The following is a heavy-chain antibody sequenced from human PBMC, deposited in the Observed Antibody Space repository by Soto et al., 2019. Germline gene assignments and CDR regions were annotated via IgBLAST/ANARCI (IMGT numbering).Heavy chain of an antibody. CDR2: INHSGST. CDR1: GGSFSGYY. D-gene: IGHD2-15*01. CDR3: ARGHGVGLGCSGGSCYSSSNWFDP. J-gene: IGHJ5*02. V-gene: IGHV4-34*01. Sequence: PSETLSLTCAVYGGSFSGYYWSWIRQPPGKGLEWIGEINHSGSTNYNPSLKSRVTISVDTSKNQFSLKLSSVTAADTAVYYCARGHGVGLGCSGGSCYSSSNWFDPWGQGTLVTVSS.